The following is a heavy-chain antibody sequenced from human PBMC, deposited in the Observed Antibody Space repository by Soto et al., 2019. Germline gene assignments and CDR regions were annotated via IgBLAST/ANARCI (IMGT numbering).Heavy chain of an antibody. J-gene: IGHJ4*02. CDR2: IWFDGNKQ. V-gene: IGHV3-33*01. Sequence: LRLSCAASGFTFGNYGMHWVRQAPGKGLEWVAVIWFDGNKQHYADSVKGRFTISRDNSENTLYVQMTSLRAEDTAVYYCARGLQSLFDYWGQGTLVTVSS. CDR3: ARGLQSLFDY. CDR1: GFTFGNYG.